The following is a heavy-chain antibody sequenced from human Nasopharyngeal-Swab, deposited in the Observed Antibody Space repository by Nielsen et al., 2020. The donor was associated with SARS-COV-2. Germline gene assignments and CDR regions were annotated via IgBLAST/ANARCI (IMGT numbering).Heavy chain of an antibody. CDR3: ARELSNTPKYNWFDP. CDR2: IYHGGST. D-gene: IGHD5-18*01. V-gene: IGHV4-38-2*02. Sequence: SETLSLTCTVSGYSISSGYYWAWIRQPPGKGLEWIGSIYHGGSTYYTPSLERRVTISVDTSNNHFSLKLTSVTAADTAVYYCARELSNTPKYNWFDPWGQGTLVTVSS. CDR1: GYSISSGYY. J-gene: IGHJ5*02.